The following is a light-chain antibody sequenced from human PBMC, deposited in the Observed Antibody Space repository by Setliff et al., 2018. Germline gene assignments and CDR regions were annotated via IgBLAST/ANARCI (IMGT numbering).Light chain of an antibody. J-gene: IGLJ2*01. V-gene: IGLV1-44*01. CDR2: TNN. CDR1: SSNIGSNT. Sequence: QSALTQPPSASGTPGQRVTISCSGTSSNIGSNTVNWYQQFPGTAPKLLIQTNNQRHFGVPDRFSGSKSGASASLAISGLQSGDEADYYCAVWDDNLNGPVFGGGTQLTVL. CDR3: AVWDDNLNGPV.